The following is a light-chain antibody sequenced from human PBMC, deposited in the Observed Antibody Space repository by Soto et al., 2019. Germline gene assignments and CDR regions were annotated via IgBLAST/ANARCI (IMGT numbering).Light chain of an antibody. CDR2: AGS. V-gene: IGKV3D-15*01. CDR3: QHFRNRPWT. Sequence: EIVLTQSPGTLSVSPGDRVTLSCRASQSISINLAWYQHKPGQAPRLLIHAGSTRATGIPARISGSGSGTEFTLTISSLQSEDFAVYYCQHFRNRPWTFGQGTKVEV. J-gene: IGKJ1*01. CDR1: QSISIN.